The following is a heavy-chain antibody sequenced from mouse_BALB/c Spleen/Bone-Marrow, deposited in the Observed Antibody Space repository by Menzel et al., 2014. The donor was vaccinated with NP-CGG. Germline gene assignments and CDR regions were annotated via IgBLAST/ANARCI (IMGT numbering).Heavy chain of an antibody. D-gene: IGHD2-4*01. CDR3: ARSVNYDGFAY. J-gene: IGHJ3*01. Sequence: EVQLQQSGPELVKPGASVKISCKASGYSFIGYFMNWVMQSHGKSLEWIGRINPYNGDTFYNQKFKGKATLTVDKSSSTAHMELRSLASEDSAVYYCARSVNYDGFAYWGQGTLVTVSA. CDR1: GYSFIGYF. CDR2: INPYNGDT. V-gene: IGHV1-20*02.